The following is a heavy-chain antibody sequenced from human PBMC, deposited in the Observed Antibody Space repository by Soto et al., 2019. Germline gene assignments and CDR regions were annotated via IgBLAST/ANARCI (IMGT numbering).Heavy chain of an antibody. CDR2: IIPTIGTP. Sequence: GASVKVSCKASGGTFRNHVFNWVRQAPGQGLEWMGGIIPTIGTPNYAQKFQGRVTITADASTNTVYLDVSSLRSQDTAVYYCARDLEFRDGNISHLDYWGQGTLVTVSS. CDR3: ARDLEFRDGNISHLDY. J-gene: IGHJ4*02. CDR1: GGTFRNHV. V-gene: IGHV1-69*13. D-gene: IGHD3-10*01.